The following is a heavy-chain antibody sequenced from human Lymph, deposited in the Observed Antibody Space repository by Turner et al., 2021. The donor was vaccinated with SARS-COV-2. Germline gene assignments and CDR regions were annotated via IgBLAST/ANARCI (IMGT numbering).Heavy chain of an antibody. J-gene: IGHJ2*01. CDR1: GFTFSTYA. D-gene: IGHD3-16*01. CDR3: ARDLGGYFDL. CDR2: ISHDGSNK. Sequence: QVQLVESGGGVVQPGRSLRLSCVASGFTFSTYAMEWVRQAPGKGLEWVALISHDGSNKYYADSVKGRFTISRDNSKNTLYLQMNSLRAEGTAVYYCARDLGGYFDLWGRGTLVTVSS. V-gene: IGHV3-30-3*01.